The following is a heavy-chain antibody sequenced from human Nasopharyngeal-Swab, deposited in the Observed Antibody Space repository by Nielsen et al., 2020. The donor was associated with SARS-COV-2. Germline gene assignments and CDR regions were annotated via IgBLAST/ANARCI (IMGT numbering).Heavy chain of an antibody. Sequence: GESLKISCAASGFTFSSYGMHWVRQAPGKGLEWVAVISYDGSNKYYADSVKGRFTISRDNSKNTLYLQMNSLRAEDTAVYYCASCSGGSSYSGWFDPWGQGTLVTVSS. V-gene: IGHV3-30*03. CDR1: GFTFSSYG. CDR3: ASCSGGSSYSGWFDP. CDR2: ISYDGSNK. J-gene: IGHJ5*02. D-gene: IGHD2-15*01.